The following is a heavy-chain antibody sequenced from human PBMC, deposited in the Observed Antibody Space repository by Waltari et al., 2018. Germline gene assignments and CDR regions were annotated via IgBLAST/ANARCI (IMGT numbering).Heavy chain of an antibody. Sequence: EVQLLESGGGLVQPGGSLRLSCAASGFTFSSYAMSWVRQAPGKGLEWVSAISGSGGSTYYADSVKGRFTISRDNSRNTLYLQMNSLRAEDTAVYYCASQRGYSGYEPWGQGTLVTVSS. D-gene: IGHD5-12*01. CDR3: ASQRGYSGYEP. V-gene: IGHV3-23*01. CDR1: GFTFSSYA. J-gene: IGHJ5*02. CDR2: ISGSGGST.